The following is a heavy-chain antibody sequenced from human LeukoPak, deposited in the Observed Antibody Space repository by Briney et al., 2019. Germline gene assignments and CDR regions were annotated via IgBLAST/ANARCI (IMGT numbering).Heavy chain of an antibody. V-gene: IGHV3-7*05. J-gene: IGHJ5*02. Sequence: GESLKISCAASGFTFSNYWMTWVRQAPGKGLEWVANIKEDGSEKYYVDSVKGRFTISRDNAKNSLYLQMNSLRGEDTAIYYCARARSTWGQGTLVTVSS. CDR2: IKEDGSEK. CDR3: ARARST. CDR1: GFTFSNYW. D-gene: IGHD1-26*01.